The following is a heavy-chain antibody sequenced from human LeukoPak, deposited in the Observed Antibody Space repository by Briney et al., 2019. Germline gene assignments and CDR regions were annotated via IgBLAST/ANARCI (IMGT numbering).Heavy chain of an antibody. V-gene: IGHV3-23*01. CDR3: VKDVDGSGYNPTGYFQH. CDR1: GFTFSSYA. D-gene: IGHD3-22*01. J-gene: IGHJ1*01. CDR2: ISGSGGST. Sequence: GGSLRLSCAASGFTFSSYAMSWVRQAPGKGLEWVSAISGSGGSTYYADSVKGRFTISRDNSRNTLYLQMNSLRAEDTAVYHCVKDVDGSGYNPTGYFQHWGQGTLVTVSS.